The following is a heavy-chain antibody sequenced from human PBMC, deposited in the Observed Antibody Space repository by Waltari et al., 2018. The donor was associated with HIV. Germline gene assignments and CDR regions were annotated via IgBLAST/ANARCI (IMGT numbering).Heavy chain of an antibody. D-gene: IGHD4-4*01. J-gene: IGHJ2*01. CDR2: IGFDGRNE. Sequence: QVQLVESGGGVVQPGRSLRLSCAASGFSMSTYGMHWVRQAPGKGREWGALIGFDGRNEYYSDSVKGRLIISRDNSKSTLYLQMNSLRVEDTAVYFCARDQDYMGRLSYFDLWGRGTLVTVSS. CDR3: ARDQDYMGRLSYFDL. CDR1: GFSMSTYG. V-gene: IGHV3-33*01.